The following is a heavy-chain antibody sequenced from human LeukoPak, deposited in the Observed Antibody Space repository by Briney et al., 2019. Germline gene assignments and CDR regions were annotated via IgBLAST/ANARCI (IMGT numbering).Heavy chain of an antibody. D-gene: IGHD3-22*01. J-gene: IGHJ5*02. CDR1: GFSLTTSGVG. CDR2: INWDDQK. Sequence: VSGPTLVNPTQTLTLTCTFSGFSLTTSGVGVGWIRQPPGKAQDRLALINWDDQKVYSPSLQSRLSITKDTSKNQVVLTMANVDPVDTATYYCAHRRDSSGYQYRYWFAPWGQGTLVTVSS. CDR3: AHRRDSSGYQYRYWFAP. V-gene: IGHV2-5*02.